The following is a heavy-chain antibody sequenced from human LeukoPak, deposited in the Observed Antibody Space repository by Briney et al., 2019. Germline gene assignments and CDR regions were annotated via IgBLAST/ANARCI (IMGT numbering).Heavy chain of an antibody. CDR3: TSSGYPFDY. Sequence: GGSLRLSCAASGFAFSTYWMHWFRQASGKGLEWVGRIRSKANSYATAYAASVKGRFTISRDDSKNTAYLQMNSLKTEDTAVYYCTSSGYPFDYWGQGTLVTVSS. CDR1: GFAFSTYW. D-gene: IGHD3-16*02. J-gene: IGHJ4*02. CDR2: IRSKANSYAT. V-gene: IGHV3-73*01.